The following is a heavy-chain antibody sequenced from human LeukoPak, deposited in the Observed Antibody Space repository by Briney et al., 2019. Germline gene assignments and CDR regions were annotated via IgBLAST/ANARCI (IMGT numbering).Heavy chain of an antibody. CDR3: VSQLGGTTFH. J-gene: IGHJ4*02. D-gene: IGHD1/OR15-1a*01. CDR1: GGSLSLYY. CDR2: VYYNGIT. V-gene: IGHV4-59*01. Sequence: SETLSLTCTVSGGSLSLYYWSWIRQPPGKGLEWIGYVYYNGITNYNPSLKSRVSISLDTSKNQFSLRLNSVTAAETAVYYCVSQLGGTTFHWGQGTLVTVSS.